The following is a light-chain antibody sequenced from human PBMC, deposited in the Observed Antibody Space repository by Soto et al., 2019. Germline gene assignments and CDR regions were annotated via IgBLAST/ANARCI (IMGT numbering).Light chain of an antibody. J-gene: IGKJ1*01. CDR3: QQYNTYPPT. CDR2: GAS. CDR1: QSVSSN. Sequence: EIVITQSPATLSVSPGERATFSCRASQSVSSNLAWYRQKPGQAPRLLIYGASIRATGIPARFSGGGAGTECTLPISSLQPDDVATDYCQQYNTYPPTFGQGTKVDNK. V-gene: IGKV3-15*01.